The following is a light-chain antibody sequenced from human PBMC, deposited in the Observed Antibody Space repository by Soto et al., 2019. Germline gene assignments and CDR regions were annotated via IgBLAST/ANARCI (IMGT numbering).Light chain of an antibody. CDR2: DAS. V-gene: IGKV3-11*01. J-gene: IGKJ5*01. CDR1: QSVSSY. Sequence: EIVLTQSPATLSLSPGERATLSCRASQSVSSYLAWYQQKHGQAPRLLIYDASNRATGIPARFSGSGSGTDFTLTSSSLEPEDFAVYYCQQRSNWPVTFGQGTRLEIK. CDR3: QQRSNWPVT.